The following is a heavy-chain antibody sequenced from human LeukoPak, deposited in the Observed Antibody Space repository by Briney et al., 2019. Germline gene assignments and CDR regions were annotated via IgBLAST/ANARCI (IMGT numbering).Heavy chain of an antibody. V-gene: IGHV4-38-2*02. D-gene: IGHD6-13*01. Sequence: KPSETLSLTCTVSGYSISSGYYWGWIRQPPGKGLEWIGSIYHSGSTYYNPSLKSRVTISVDTSKNQFSLKLSSVTAADTAVYYCARGSRTNWFDPWGQGTLVTVS. CDR2: IYHSGST. CDR3: ARGSRTNWFDP. CDR1: GYSISSGYY. J-gene: IGHJ5*02.